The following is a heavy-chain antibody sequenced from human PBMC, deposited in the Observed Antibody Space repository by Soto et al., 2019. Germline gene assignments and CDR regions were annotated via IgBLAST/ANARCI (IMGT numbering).Heavy chain of an antibody. J-gene: IGHJ5*02. Sequence: QVQLVQSGAEVKKPGASVKVSCKASGYTCSSYYMHWVRQAPGQGLEWMGIIDPSGGGTSYAQKFQGRLTMTRDTSTSTVYMELSSLRSEDTAVYYCARDRVDCSGGNCWRSVEDTWGQGTLVTVSS. CDR3: ARDRVDCSGGNCWRSVEDT. D-gene: IGHD2-15*01. CDR1: GYTCSSYY. V-gene: IGHV1-46*01. CDR2: IDPSGGGT.